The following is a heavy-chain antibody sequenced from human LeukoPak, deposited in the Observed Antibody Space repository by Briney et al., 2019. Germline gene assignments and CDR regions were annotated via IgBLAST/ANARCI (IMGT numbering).Heavy chain of an antibody. CDR1: GFTFSTYS. J-gene: IGHJ5*02. CDR3: ARDPRIAARRLEWVWFDP. Sequence: GGSLRLSCAASGFTFSTYSMNWVRQAPGRGLEWVSSISSSSSSIYYAASVKGRFTISRDNAKNSLYLQMNSLRAEDTAVYYCARDPRIAARRLEWVWFDPWGQGTLVTVSS. D-gene: IGHD6-6*01. V-gene: IGHV3-21*01. CDR2: ISSSSSSI.